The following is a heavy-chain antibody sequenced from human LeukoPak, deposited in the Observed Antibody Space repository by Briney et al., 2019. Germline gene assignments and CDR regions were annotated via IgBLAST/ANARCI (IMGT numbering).Heavy chain of an antibody. V-gene: IGHV4-61*10. CDR1: NGSISSDTYF. CDR2: MSSSGIS. Sequence: SETLSLTCTVSNGSISSDTYFWSWIRQPAGKGLEWIGRMSSSGISTYSPSLKSRVTISVDTSKNQFSLKLSSVTAADTAVYYCARGGGSYYRGGWFDPWGQGTLVTVSS. D-gene: IGHD1-26*01. CDR3: ARGGGSYYRGGWFDP. J-gene: IGHJ5*02.